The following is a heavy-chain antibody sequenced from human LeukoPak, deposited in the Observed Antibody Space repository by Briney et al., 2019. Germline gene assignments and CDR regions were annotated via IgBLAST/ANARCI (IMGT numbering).Heavy chain of an antibody. D-gene: IGHD2-8*01. Sequence: ASVKVSCKASGYTFTAFYIHWVRQVLGQGLEWMGSINPANGGTNFAQKFQGRVTMTRDTSISTVYLEVSRLKPDDAAVYYCAREGYCTNGVCLGWLDPWGQGTLVTVSS. CDR1: GYTFTAFY. CDR2: INPANGGT. CDR3: AREGYCTNGVCLGWLDP. J-gene: IGHJ5*02. V-gene: IGHV1-2*02.